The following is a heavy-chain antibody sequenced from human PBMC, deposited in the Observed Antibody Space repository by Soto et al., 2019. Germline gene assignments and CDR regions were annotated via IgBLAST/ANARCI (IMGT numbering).Heavy chain of an antibody. Sequence: PSETLSLTFTVSGGSVSSGSYYWSWIRQPPGKGLEWIGYIYYSGSTNYNPSLKSRVTISVDTSKNQFSLKLSSVTAADTAVYYCASQMVDFDYWGQGTLVTVPS. D-gene: IGHD6-13*01. CDR2: IYYSGST. V-gene: IGHV4-61*01. CDR1: GGSVSSGSYY. J-gene: IGHJ4*02. CDR3: ASQMVDFDY.